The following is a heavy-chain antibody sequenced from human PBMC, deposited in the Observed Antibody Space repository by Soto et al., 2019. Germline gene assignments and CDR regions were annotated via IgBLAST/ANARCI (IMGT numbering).Heavy chain of an antibody. D-gene: IGHD2-2*01. CDR1: GGSISSYY. V-gene: IGHV4-59*08. J-gene: IGHJ6*03. CDR3: ARRIVVPDYYYYYMDV. Sequence: SETLSLTCTVSGGSISSYYWSWIRQPPGKGLEWIGYIYYSGSTNYNPSLKSRVTISVDTSKNQFSLKLSSVTAADTAVYYCARRIVVPDYYYYYMDVWGKGTTVTVSS. CDR2: IYYSGST.